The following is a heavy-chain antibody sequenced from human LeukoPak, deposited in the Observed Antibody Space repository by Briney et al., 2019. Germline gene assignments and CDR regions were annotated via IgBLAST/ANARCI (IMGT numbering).Heavy chain of an antibody. CDR2: IYYSGST. V-gene: IGHV4-30-4*01. D-gene: IGHD5-12*01. CDR3: ASWPPFTWIGIDY. Sequence: SETLSLTCTVSGGSISSGDYYWSWIRQPPGKGLEWIGYIYYSGSTYYNPSLKSRVTISVDPSKNQFSLKLSSVTAADTAVYYCASWPPFTWIGIDYWGQGTLVTVSS. CDR1: GGSISSGDYY. J-gene: IGHJ4*02.